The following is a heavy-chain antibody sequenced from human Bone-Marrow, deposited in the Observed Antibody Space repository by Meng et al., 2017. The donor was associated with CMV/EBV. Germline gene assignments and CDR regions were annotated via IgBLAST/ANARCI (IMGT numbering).Heavy chain of an antibody. CDR3: ARDSSAVHNWLDS. CDR1: GFTFSDYY. D-gene: IGHD1-26*01. CDR2: ISSSGSIT. J-gene: IGHJ5*01. V-gene: IGHV3-11*04. Sequence: GGSLRLSCAASGFTFSDYYMTWIHQAPGKGLEWVWYISSSGSITKYLDSLKGRFTISRDNAKISLFLRMNSLTVEDTAVYYCARDSSAVHNWLDSWGQGTLVTVSS.